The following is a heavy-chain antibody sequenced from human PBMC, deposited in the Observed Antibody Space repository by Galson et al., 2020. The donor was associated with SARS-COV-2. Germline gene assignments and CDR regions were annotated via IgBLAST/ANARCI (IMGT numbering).Heavy chain of an antibody. CDR3: TRGQVGNAFAI. CDR2: AGSVGDT. V-gene: IGHV3-13*01. D-gene: IGHD1-26*01. Sequence: GGSLRLSCAASGFTFSDYDMHWVRQASGKSLEWVSLAGSVGDTYYLGSVKGRFIISRDNAKSSLYLQMNSLTAGDTAIYYCTRGQVGNAFAIWGQGTLVTGSS. J-gene: IGHJ3*02. CDR1: GFTFSDYD.